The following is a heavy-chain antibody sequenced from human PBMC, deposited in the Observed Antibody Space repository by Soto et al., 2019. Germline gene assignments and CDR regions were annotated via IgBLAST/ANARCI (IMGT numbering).Heavy chain of an antibody. CDR2: IIPIFGTA. V-gene: IGHV1-69*01. Sequence: VQLLESGGGLVQPGGSLRLSCAASGFTFSSYAISWVRQAPGQGLEWMGGIIPIFGTANYAQKFQGRVTITADESTSTAYMELSSLRSEDTAVYYCARGNYYGSGSPIYGMDVWGQGTTVTVSS. CDR3: ARGNYYGSGSPIYGMDV. D-gene: IGHD3-10*01. J-gene: IGHJ6*02. CDR1: GFTFSSYA.